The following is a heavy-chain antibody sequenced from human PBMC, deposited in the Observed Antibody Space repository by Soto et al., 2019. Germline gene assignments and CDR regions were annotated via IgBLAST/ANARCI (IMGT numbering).Heavy chain of an antibody. J-gene: IGHJ4*02. CDR2: ISSASSYV. CDR3: ARTVAATGAPGY. V-gene: IGHV3-21*01. Sequence: SGGVLRLSCAASGFTFSTYTMHWVRQAPGKGLEWVSSISSASSYVYDASSVKGRFIISRDNAKNALYLQMNSLRADDTAVYYCARTVAATGAPGYWGQGTLVTVSS. CDR1: GFTFSTYT. D-gene: IGHD6-19*01.